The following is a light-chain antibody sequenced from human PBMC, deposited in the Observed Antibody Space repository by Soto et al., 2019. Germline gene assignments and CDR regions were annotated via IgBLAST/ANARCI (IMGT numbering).Light chain of an antibody. CDR1: QSVSSY. J-gene: IGKJ4*01. V-gene: IGKV3-11*01. Sequence: EIVLTQFPATLSLSPGERATLSCRASQSVSSYLAWYQQKPGQAPRLLIYDASNRATGIPARFSGSGSGTDFTLTISSLEPEDFAVYYCQQRSNWPPKLTFGGGTKV. CDR3: QQRSNWPPKLT. CDR2: DAS.